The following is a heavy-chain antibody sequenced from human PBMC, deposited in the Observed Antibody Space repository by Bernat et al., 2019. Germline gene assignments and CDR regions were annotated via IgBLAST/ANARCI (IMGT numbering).Heavy chain of an antibody. J-gene: IGHJ1*01. V-gene: IGHV3-30*07. CDR3: ARVRSGGDSAEYFQH. D-gene: IGHD2-21*01. CDR1: GFTFSSYA. Sequence: QVQLVESGGGVVQPGRSLRLSCAASGFTFSSYAMHWVRQAPGKGLEWVAVISYDGSNKYYADSVKGRFTISRDNSKNTLYLQMNSLRAEDTAVYYCARVRSGGDSAEYFQHWGQGTLVTVSS. CDR2: ISYDGSNK.